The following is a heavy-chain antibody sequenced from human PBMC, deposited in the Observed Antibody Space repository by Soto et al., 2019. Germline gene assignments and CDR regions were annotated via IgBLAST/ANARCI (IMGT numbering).Heavy chain of an antibody. CDR1: GYTFTSYD. V-gene: IGHV1-8*01. Sequence: QVQLVQSGAEVKKPGASVKVSCKASGYTFTSYDINWVRQATGQGLEWRGWMNPNSGNTGYTQKFQGRVTMTSNTSIRTAYMELRSLRPDDTAVYYCAREQQLRGFEPWGQGNPVTV. D-gene: IGHD6-13*01. CDR2: MNPNSGNT. J-gene: IGHJ5*02. CDR3: AREQQLRGFEP.